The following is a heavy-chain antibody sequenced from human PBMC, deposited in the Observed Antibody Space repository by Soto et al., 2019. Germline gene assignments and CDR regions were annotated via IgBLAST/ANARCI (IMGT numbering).Heavy chain of an antibody. CDR1: GGTFSSYA. V-gene: IGHV1-69*01. CDR2: IIPIFGTA. CDR3: ASLGLELHGSWWFDP. J-gene: IGHJ5*02. Sequence: QVQLVQSGAEVKKPGSSVKVSCKASGGTFSSYAISWVRQAPGQGLEWMGGIIPIFGTANYAQKFQGRVKITADESTSTAYMELSSLRSEDTAVYYCASLGLELHGSWWFDPWGQGTLVTVSS. D-gene: IGHD1-7*01.